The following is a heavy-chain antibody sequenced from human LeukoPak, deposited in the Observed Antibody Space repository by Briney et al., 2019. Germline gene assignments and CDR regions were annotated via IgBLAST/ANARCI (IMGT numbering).Heavy chain of an antibody. CDR2: ISSSSSYI. J-gene: IGHJ4*02. Sequence: GGSLRLSCAASGFTFSSYSMNWVRQAPGKGLEWVSSISSSSSYIYYADSVKGRFTISRDNAKNSLYLQMNSLRADDTAVYYCARDGKYSGSYWYYFDYWGQGTLVTVSS. D-gene: IGHD1-26*01. V-gene: IGHV3-21*01. CDR3: ARDGKYSGSYWYYFDY. CDR1: GFTFSSYS.